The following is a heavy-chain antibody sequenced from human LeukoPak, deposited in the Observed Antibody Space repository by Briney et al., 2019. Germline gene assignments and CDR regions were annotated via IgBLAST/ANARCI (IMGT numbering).Heavy chain of an antibody. D-gene: IGHD2-15*01. CDR3: ARENYCSGGSCYGYFDY. Sequence: PSETLSLTCTVSGGSISSYYWSWIRQPAGKGLEWIGRIYTSGSTNYNPSLKSRVTMSVDTSKNQFSLKLSSVTAADTAVYYCARENYCSGGSCYGYFDYWDQGTLVTVSS. CDR2: IYTSGST. J-gene: IGHJ4*02. CDR1: GGSISSYY. V-gene: IGHV4-4*07.